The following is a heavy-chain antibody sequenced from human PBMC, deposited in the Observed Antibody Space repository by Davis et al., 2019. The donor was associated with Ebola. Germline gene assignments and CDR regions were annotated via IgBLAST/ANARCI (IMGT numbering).Heavy chain of an antibody. Sequence: SETLSPTCTVPGGSISSSSYYWGWIRQPPGKGLEWIGSIYYSGSTYYNPSLKSRVTISVDTSKNQFSLKLSSVTAADTAVYYCAREAYYDILTGSGGDWFDPWGQGTLVTVSS. J-gene: IGHJ5*02. D-gene: IGHD3-9*01. V-gene: IGHV4-39*02. CDR1: GGSISSSSYY. CDR2: IYYSGST. CDR3: AREAYYDILTGSGGDWFDP.